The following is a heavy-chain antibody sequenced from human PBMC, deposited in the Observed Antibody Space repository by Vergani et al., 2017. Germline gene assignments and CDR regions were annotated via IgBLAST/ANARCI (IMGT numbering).Heavy chain of an antibody. Sequence: QVQLQASGPGRVKPSQTLSLTCTMSGGSISAGYYFWSWIRQPAGKGLEWLGHISASGNASHSPSLKTRFSMSVDTSKNQFSLTVTSVTAADTTIYFWARRCGGYYSGGKVHPLRTAFDVWGNGTVVTVSS. CDR1: GGSISAGYYF. J-gene: IGHJ3*01. CDR3: ARRCGGYYSGGKVHPLRTAFDV. V-gene: IGHV4-61*02. D-gene: IGHD2-15*01. CDR2: ISASGNA.